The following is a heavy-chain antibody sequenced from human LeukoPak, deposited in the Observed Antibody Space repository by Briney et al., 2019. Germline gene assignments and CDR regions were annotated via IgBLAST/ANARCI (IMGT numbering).Heavy chain of an antibody. CDR1: GYTFTSYY. V-gene: IGHV1-46*01. CDR2: INPSGGST. D-gene: IGHD6-6*01. CDR3: ARGQLVLSYYYGMDV. J-gene: IGHJ6*02. Sequence: AASVKVSCKASGYTFTSYYMHWVRQAPGQGLEWMGIINPSGGSTSYAQKFQGRVTMTRDTSTSTVYMELGSLRSEDTAVYYCARGQLVLSYYYGMDVWGQGTTVTVSS.